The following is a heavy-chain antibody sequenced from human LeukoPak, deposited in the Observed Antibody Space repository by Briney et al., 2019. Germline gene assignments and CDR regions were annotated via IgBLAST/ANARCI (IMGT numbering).Heavy chain of an antibody. D-gene: IGHD5-18*01. J-gene: IGHJ4*02. V-gene: IGHV4-34*01. CDR3: ARGGYSYTFDY. CDR1: GFIFSSYS. Sequence: PGGSLRLSCAASGFIFSSYSMHWIRQPPGKGLEWIGEINHSGSTNYNPSLKSRVTISVDTSKNQFSLKLSSVTAADTAVYYCARGGYSYTFDYWGQGTLVTVSS. CDR2: INHSGST.